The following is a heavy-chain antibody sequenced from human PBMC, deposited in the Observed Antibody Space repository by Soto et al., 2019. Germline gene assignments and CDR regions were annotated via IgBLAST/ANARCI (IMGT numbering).Heavy chain of an antibody. CDR1: GFTFSSYA. Sequence: GSLRLSCAASGFTFSSYAMSWVRQAPGKGLEWVSAISGSGGSTYYADSVKGRFTISRDNSKNTLYLQMNSLRAEDTAVYYCAKDLGYCSGGSCPTGRFHYYYYYGMDVWGQGTTVTVSS. CDR2: ISGSGGST. D-gene: IGHD2-15*01. J-gene: IGHJ6*02. CDR3: AKDLGYCSGGSCPTGRFHYYYYYGMDV. V-gene: IGHV3-23*01.